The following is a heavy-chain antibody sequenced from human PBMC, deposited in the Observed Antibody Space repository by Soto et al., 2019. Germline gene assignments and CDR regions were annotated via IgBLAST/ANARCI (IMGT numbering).Heavy chain of an antibody. CDR3: ATLPPRIVVVKTEMPT. V-gene: IGHV4-4*02. CDR2: VYHSGST. Sequence: QVQLRESGPGLVRPSGTLSLTCAVSGTSISSTFWWTWVRQPPGKGLEWIGEVYHSGSTKYNPSLKSRITMSVDQSKNQFALESRAVTAADTAVYYCATLPPRIVVVKTEMPTWGQGTLVTVSS. J-gene: IGHJ5*02. D-gene: IGHD2-15*01. CDR1: GTSISSTFW.